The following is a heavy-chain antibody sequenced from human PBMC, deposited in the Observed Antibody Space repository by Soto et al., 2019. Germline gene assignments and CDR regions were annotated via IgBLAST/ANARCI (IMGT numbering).Heavy chain of an antibody. CDR2: VYWDDDK. D-gene: IGHD3-3*01. J-gene: IGHJ5*02. CDR3: AHMIEGAFFGP. V-gene: IGHV2-5*02. CDR1: GVSLSTRGMG. Sequence: SRPTRVNTTQTLTLTCTFAGVSLSTRGMGVGWIRQPPGKALEWLALVYWDDDKRYSPSLKSRLTITKDTSKNQVVLTMTYMDPVDTATYYCAHMIEGAFFGPSGQGTLGTVSS.